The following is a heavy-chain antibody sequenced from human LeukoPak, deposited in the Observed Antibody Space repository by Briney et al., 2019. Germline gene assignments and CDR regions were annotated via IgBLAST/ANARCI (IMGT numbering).Heavy chain of an antibody. CDR2: IYYSGST. D-gene: IGHD2-15*01. CDR3: ARQGSPGGINWFDS. V-gene: IGHV4-39*01. J-gene: IGHJ5*01. Sequence: PSETLSLTCTVSGGSISSSSYFWGWIRQPPGKGLEWIGSIYYSGSTYHNPSLNSRVTMSVDTSKNQFSLKLSSVTAADTAVYYCARQGSPGGINWFDSWGQGTLVTVSS. CDR1: GGSISSSSYF.